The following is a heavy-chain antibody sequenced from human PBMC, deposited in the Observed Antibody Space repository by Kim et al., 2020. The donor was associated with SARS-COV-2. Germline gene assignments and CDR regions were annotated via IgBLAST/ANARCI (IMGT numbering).Heavy chain of an antibody. J-gene: IGHJ6*02. V-gene: IGHV5-51*01. CDR1: GYSFTSYW. CDR2: IYPGDSDT. Sequence: GESLKISCKGSGYSFTSYWIGWVRQMPGKGLEWMGIIYPGDSDTRYSPSFQGQVTISADKSISTAYLQWSSLKASDTAMYYCARHTFSSVRRDLAAAGVEYYYYGMDVWGQGTTVTVSS. CDR3: ARHTFSSVRRDLAAAGVEYYYYGMDV. D-gene: IGHD6-13*01.